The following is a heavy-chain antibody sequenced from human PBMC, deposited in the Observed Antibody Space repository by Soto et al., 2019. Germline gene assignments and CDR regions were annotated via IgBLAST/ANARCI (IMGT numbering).Heavy chain of an antibody. D-gene: IGHD3-3*01. Sequence: PSETLSLTCALYDGSFDGYYWRWIRQTPGKGLEWIGEIHRSGSTKYIPFLESRVSLSVDISTRRFCLKMTPMSAADRGVYYCARGVDSWSGYLFWGQGTPVTVSS. J-gene: IGHJ4*02. CDR3: ARGVDSWSGYLF. CDR2: IHRSGST. V-gene: IGHV4-34*01. CDR1: DGSFDGYY.